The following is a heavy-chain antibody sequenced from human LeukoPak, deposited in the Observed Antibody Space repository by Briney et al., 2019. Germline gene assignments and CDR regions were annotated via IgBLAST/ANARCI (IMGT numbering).Heavy chain of an antibody. V-gene: IGHV3-30-3*01. J-gene: IGHJ4*02. CDR3: ARGEWELPSDY. CDR2: ISYDGSNK. D-gene: IGHD1-26*01. Sequence: GGSLRLFCAASGFTFSSYAMHWVRQAPGKGLEWGAVISYDGSNKYYADSVKGRFTISRDNSKNTLYLQMNSLRAEDTAVYYCARGEWELPSDYWGQGTLVTVSS. CDR1: GFTFSSYA.